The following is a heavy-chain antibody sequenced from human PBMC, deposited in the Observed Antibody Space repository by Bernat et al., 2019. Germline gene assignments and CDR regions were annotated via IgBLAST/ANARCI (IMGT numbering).Heavy chain of an antibody. V-gene: IGHV3-15*07. CDR3: TTLEMGHKGADY. CDR1: GFPFTNAW. J-gene: IGHJ4*02. D-gene: IGHD5-24*01. Sequence: EVQLVESGGGLVEPGGSLRLSCAASGFPFTNAWMNWVRQAPEKGLEWVGRIKSRTDGGTIDYAAPVKGRFTISRDDSRDTLYLQMTSLKTEDTALYYCTTLEMGHKGADYWGQGTLVTVSS. CDR2: IKSRTDGGTI.